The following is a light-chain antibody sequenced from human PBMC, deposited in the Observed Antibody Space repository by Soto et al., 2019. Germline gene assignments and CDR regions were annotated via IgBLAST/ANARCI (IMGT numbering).Light chain of an antibody. CDR2: GNT. J-gene: IGLJ1*01. CDR1: SSNIGSGYD. Sequence: QSVLTQPPSVSGAPGQRVTISCTGTSSNIGSGYDVHWYQHLPGTAPKLLIYGNTIRPSGVPDRFSGSKSGTSASLAITGLQAEDEADYYCQSYDISLSGSVFGTGTKVTVL. CDR3: QSYDISLSGSV. V-gene: IGLV1-40*01.